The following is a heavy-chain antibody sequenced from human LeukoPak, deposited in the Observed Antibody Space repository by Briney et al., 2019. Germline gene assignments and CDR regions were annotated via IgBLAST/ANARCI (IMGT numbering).Heavy chain of an antibody. V-gene: IGHV3-33*01. CDR3: ARDQDRDGYNPLGIDV. D-gene: IGHD5-24*01. CDR2: IWYDGSNK. CDR1: GFTFSSYG. J-gene: IGHJ6*02. Sequence: PGGSLRLSCAASGFTFSSYGMHWVRQAPGKGLEWVAVIWYDGSNKYYADSVKGRFTISRDNSKNTLYLQMNSLRAEDTAVYYCARDQDRDGYNPLGIDVWGQGTTVTVSS.